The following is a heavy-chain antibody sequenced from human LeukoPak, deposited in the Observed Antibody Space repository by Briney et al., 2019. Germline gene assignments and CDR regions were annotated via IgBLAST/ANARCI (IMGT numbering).Heavy chain of an antibody. CDR2: IYYSGST. D-gene: IGHD1-26*01. CDR1: GGSISSYY. Sequence: SETLSLTCTVSGGSISSYYWSWIRQPPGKGLEWIGYIYYSGSTNYNPSLKSRVTISVDTSKNQFSLKLSSVTAADTAVYYCARDVGYYYIDVWGKGTTVTVSS. CDR3: ARDVGYYYIDV. V-gene: IGHV4-59*01. J-gene: IGHJ6*03.